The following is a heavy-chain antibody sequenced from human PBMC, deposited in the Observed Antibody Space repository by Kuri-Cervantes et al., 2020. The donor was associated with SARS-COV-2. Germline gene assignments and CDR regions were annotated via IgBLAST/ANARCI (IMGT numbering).Heavy chain of an antibody. V-gene: IGHV3-53*01. D-gene: IGHD6-13*01. J-gene: IGHJ4*02. Sequence: GESLKIPCAAFGFTVSSNYMSWVRQAPGKGLEWVPIIYGGGSTYYADSVKFRFTISRDNSKNILYLQMNSLRAEDTAVYYCARGYEARYSSSWYLDYWGQGTLVTVSS. CDR1: GFTVSSNY. CDR3: ARGYEARYSSSWYLDY. CDR2: IYGGGST.